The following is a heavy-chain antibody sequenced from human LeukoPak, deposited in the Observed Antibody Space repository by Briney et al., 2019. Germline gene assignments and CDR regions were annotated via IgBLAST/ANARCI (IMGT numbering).Heavy chain of an antibody. CDR3: ARLIVGATPDY. CDR2: INHSGST. V-gene: IGHV4-34*01. CDR1: GGSISSYY. D-gene: IGHD1-26*01. J-gene: IGHJ4*02. Sequence: PSETLSLTCTVSGGSISSYYWSWIRQFPGKGLEWIAEINHSGSTNYNPSLKSRVTISVDTSKNQFSLKLSSVTAADTAVYYCARLIVGATPDYWGQGTLVTVSS.